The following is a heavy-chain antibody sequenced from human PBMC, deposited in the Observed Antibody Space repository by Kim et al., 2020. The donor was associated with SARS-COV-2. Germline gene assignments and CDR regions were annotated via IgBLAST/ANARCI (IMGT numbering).Heavy chain of an antibody. D-gene: IGHD6-6*01. Sequence: ASVKVSCKSSGYTFTSHGISWVRQAPGQGLEWMGWISAYNDNTNYAQKLQGRVTMTTDTSTSTAYMELRSLRSDDTAVYYCARNPWQLAGDYYYFYMDVWGQGTTVTVSS. CDR2: ISAYNDNT. V-gene: IGHV1-18*01. J-gene: IGHJ6*03. CDR1: GYTFTSHG. CDR3: ARNPWQLAGDYYYFYMDV.